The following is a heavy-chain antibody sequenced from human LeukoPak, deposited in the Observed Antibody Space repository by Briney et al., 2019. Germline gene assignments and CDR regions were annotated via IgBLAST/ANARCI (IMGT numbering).Heavy chain of an antibody. CDR1: GGSISSYY. D-gene: IGHD6-19*01. CDR3: ARDHHWGSGWYGTFHY. Sequence: PSETLSLTCTVSGGSISSYYWSWIRQPPGKGLEWIGYIYYSGSTNYNPSLKSRVTISVDTSKNQFSLKLNSVTAADTAVYYCARDHHWGSGWYGTFHYWGQGTLVPVSS. CDR2: IYYSGST. J-gene: IGHJ4*02. V-gene: IGHV4-59*01.